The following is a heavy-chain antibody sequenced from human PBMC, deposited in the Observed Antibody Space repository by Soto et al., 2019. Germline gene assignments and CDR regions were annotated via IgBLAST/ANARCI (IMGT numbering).Heavy chain of an antibody. CDR1: GFTFSSYA. CDR3: AKGQNYYDSRSSRMFDY. J-gene: IGHJ4*02. V-gene: IGHV3-23*01. D-gene: IGHD3-22*01. Sequence: PGGSLRLSCAVSGFTFSSYALSWVRQAPGKGLEWVSSISGSGGSTHYADSVRGRFTISRDNSKKTLYLQINRLRTEDTAVYYCAKGQNYYDSRSSRMFDYWGQGTLVTVSS. CDR2: ISGSGGST.